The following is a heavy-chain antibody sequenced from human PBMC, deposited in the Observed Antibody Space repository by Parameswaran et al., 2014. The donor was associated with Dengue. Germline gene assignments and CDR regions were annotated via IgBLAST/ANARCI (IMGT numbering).Heavy chain of an antibody. Sequence: AISSARWIRQPPGKGLEWIGYIYYSGSTNYNPSLKSRVTISVDTSKNQFSLKLSSVTAADTAVYYCARVPPLDSPPYYYGMDVWGQGTTVTVSS. CDR1: AISSA. CDR3: ARVPPLDSPPYYYGMDV. D-gene: IGHD3-3*01. J-gene: IGHJ6*02. CDR2: IYYSGST. V-gene: IGHV4-59*01.